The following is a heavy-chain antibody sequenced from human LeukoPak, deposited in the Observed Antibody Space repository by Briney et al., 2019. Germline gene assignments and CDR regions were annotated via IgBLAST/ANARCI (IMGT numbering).Heavy chain of an antibody. Sequence: PGGSLRLSCAASGFTFSSYSMNWVRQAPGKGLEWVSSISSSSSYIYYADSVKGRFTISRDNAKNSLYLQMISLRAEDTAVYYCARDLSVAAKPDLGFDYWGQGTLVTVSS. CDR1: GFTFSSYS. V-gene: IGHV3-21*01. CDR3: ARDLSVAAKPDLGFDY. CDR2: ISSSSSYI. J-gene: IGHJ4*02. D-gene: IGHD6-6*01.